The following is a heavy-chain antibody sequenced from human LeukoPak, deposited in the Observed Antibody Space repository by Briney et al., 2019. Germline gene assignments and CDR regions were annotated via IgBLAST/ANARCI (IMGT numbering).Heavy chain of an antibody. V-gene: IGHV1-2*02. Sequence: GASVKVSCKASGYTFTGYYMHWVRQAPGQGLEWMGWINPNSGGTNYAQKFQGRVTMTSDTSMSTVYMEMSRLRSDDTAVYYCARVRYDYGAKDIDYWGQGTLVTVSS. D-gene: IGHD4-23*01. CDR1: GYTFTGYY. CDR3: ARVRYDYGAKDIDY. CDR2: INPNSGGT. J-gene: IGHJ4*02.